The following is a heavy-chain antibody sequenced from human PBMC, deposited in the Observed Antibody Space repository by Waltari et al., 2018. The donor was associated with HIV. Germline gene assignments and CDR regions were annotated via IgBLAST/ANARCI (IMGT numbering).Heavy chain of an antibody. Sequence: QITLKESGPTLVKPTQTLTLTCTFSGFSLSTRGVGVGWIRQPPGKALEWLALISWNDDKLYSPSLKSRLTITKDTSKNQVVLTMTNMDPVDTATYYCARHYYDSSGPLGGWFDPWGQGTLVTVSS. J-gene: IGHJ5*02. V-gene: IGHV2-5*01. CDR1: GFSLSTRGVG. D-gene: IGHD3-22*01. CDR3: ARHYYDSSGPLGGWFDP. CDR2: ISWNDDK.